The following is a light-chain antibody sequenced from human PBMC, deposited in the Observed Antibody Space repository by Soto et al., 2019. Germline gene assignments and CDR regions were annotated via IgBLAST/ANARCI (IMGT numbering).Light chain of an antibody. Sequence: QSALTQPASVSGSPGQSITISCTGTSSDVGGYKYVSWHQLHPGKAPKLIIYEVSNRPSGVSNRFSGSKSGNTASLTISGLQAEDEADYYCSSYSRSTADVFGTGTKGTVL. CDR3: SSYSRSTADV. CDR1: SSDVGGYKY. J-gene: IGLJ1*01. V-gene: IGLV2-14*01. CDR2: EVS.